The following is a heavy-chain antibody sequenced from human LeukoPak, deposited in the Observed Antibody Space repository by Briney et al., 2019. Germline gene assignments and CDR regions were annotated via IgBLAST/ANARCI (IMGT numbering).Heavy chain of an antibody. CDR3: ARHGAFLAVAGTNGMDV. V-gene: IGHV4-4*07. CDR2: IYTSGST. D-gene: IGHD6-19*01. J-gene: IGHJ6*02. Sequence: SETLSLTCTVSGGSISSYYWSWIRQPAGKGLEWIGRIYTSGSTNYNPSLKSRVTMSVDTSKNQFSLKLSSVTAADTAVYYCARHGAFLAVAGTNGMDVWGQGTTVTVSS. CDR1: GGSISSYY.